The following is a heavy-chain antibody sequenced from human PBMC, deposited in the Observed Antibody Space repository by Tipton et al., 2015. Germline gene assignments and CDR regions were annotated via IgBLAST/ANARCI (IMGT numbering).Heavy chain of an antibody. D-gene: IGHD3-22*01. Sequence: SLRLSCAASGFTFSSYSMNWVRQAPGKGLEWVSSISSRTSYIHYADSVKGRFTISRDNAKNALYLQMNSRRAEDTAVYYCARGGDYDDSSGEFDYWGQGTLVTVSS. CDR3: ARGGDYDDSSGEFDY. CDR1: GFTFSSYS. J-gene: IGHJ4*02. CDR2: ISSRTSYI. V-gene: IGHV3-21*01.